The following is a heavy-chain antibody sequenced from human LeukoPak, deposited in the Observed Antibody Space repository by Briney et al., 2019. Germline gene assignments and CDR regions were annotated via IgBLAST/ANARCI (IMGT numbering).Heavy chain of an antibody. CDR1: GFTFSDYA. Sequence: GGSLRLSCTTSGFTFSDYAVTWVRQAPGKGLEWVGSIRNKANGGTADYAASVKGRFTISRDDSKTIAYLLMNSLKTEDTAVYYCTRAYSTGWLGINDYWGQGALVTVSS. V-gene: IGHV3-49*04. CDR3: TRAYSTGWLGINDY. D-gene: IGHD6-19*01. CDR2: IRNKANGGTA. J-gene: IGHJ4*02.